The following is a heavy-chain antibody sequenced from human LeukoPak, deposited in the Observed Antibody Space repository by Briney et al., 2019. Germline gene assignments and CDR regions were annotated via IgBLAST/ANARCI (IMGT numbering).Heavy chain of an antibody. Sequence: GRSLRPSCAASGFTFDDYAMHWVRQAPGKGLEWVSGISWNSGSIGYADSVKGRFTISRDNAKNSLYLQMSSLRAEDTAVYYCAKEPREYCSSTSCPNWIDPWGQGTLVTVSS. CDR2: ISWNSGSI. J-gene: IGHJ5*02. CDR3: AKEPREYCSSTSCPNWIDP. V-gene: IGHV3-9*01. D-gene: IGHD2-2*01. CDR1: GFTFDDYA.